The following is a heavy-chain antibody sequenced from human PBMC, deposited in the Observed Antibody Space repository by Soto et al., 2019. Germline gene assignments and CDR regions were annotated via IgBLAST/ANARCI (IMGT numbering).Heavy chain of an antibody. D-gene: IGHD1-1*01. V-gene: IGHV1-2*02. Sequence: AASVKVSCKASGGTFTSNVISWVRQAPGRGLEWMGWINPNSGGTNYAQKFQGRVTMTRDTSISTAYMELSRLRSDDTAVYYCARAGNGTTMETDYWGQGTLVTVSS. J-gene: IGHJ4*02. CDR3: ARAGNGTTMETDY. CDR2: INPNSGGT. CDR1: GGTFTSNV.